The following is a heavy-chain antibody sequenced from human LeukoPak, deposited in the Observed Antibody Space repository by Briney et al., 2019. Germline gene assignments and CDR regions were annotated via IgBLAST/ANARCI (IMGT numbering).Heavy chain of an antibody. CDR3: ARGYDFWGGYPNYYYYMDV. CDR1: GYSFTSYW. V-gene: IGHV5-51*01. D-gene: IGHD3-3*01. Sequence: GESLKISCKGSGYSFTSYWIGWVRQMPGKGLEGMGIIYPGDSDTRYSPSFQGQVTISADKSISTAYLQWSSLKASDTAMYYCARGYDFWGGYPNYYYYMDVWGKGTTVTVSS. CDR2: IYPGDSDT. J-gene: IGHJ6*03.